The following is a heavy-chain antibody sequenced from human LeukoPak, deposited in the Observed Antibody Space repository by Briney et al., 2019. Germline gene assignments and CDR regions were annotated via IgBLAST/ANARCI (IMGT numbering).Heavy chain of an antibody. J-gene: IGHJ4*02. V-gene: IGHV3-30*04. CDR2: ISYDGSNK. D-gene: IGHD3-10*01. CDR3: ARESITMVRGVIARHFDY. Sequence: GGSLRLSCAASGFTLSSYAMHWVRQAPGKGLEWVAVISYDGSNKYYADSVKGRFTISRDNSKNTLYLQMNSLRAEDTAVYYCARESITMVRGVIARHFDYWGQGTLVTVSS. CDR1: GFTLSSYA.